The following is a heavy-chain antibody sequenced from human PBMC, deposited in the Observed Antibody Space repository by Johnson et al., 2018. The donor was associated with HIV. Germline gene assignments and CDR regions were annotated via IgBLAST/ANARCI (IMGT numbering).Heavy chain of an antibody. CDR2: IKQDGSEK. D-gene: IGHD3-22*01. V-gene: IGHV3-7*01. Sequence: EVQLVESGGGLVQPGGSLRLSCAASGFTFSSYWMSWVRQAPGKGLEWVANIKQDGSEKYYVDSVKGRFTISRDNAKNTLYLQMNSLRAEDTAVYYCAREKSYYYDSSGYPDTFDIWGQGTMVTVSS. J-gene: IGHJ3*02. CDR3: AREKSYYYDSSGYPDTFDI. CDR1: GFTFSSYW.